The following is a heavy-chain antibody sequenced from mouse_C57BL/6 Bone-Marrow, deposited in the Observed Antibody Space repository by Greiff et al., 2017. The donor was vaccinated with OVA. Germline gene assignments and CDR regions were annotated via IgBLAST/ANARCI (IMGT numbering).Heavy chain of an antibody. CDR2: IWGGGST. CDR3: AKHYYDYDRGGWYFDV. CDR1: GFSLTSYG. Sequence: QVQLKESGPGLVAPSQSLSITCTVSGFSLTSYGVDWVRQPPGKGLEWLGVIWGGGSTNYNSATMYRLSISKANSKSQSYLKMNMLHTDDTAMYYCAKHYYDYDRGGWYFDVWGTGTTVTVSS. D-gene: IGHD2-4*01. J-gene: IGHJ1*03. V-gene: IGHV2-9*01.